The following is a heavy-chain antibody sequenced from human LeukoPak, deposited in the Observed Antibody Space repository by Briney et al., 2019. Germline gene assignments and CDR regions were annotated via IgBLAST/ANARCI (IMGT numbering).Heavy chain of an antibody. CDR2: ISSSGSTI. CDR1: GFTFSNYW. Sequence: PGGSLRLSCAASGFTFSNYWMSWVRQAPGKGLEWVSYISSSGSTIYYADSVKGRFTISRDNAKNSLYLQMNSLRAEDTAVYYCARQLYGDYVPDYWGQGTLVTVSS. CDR3: ARQLYGDYVPDY. J-gene: IGHJ4*02. V-gene: IGHV3-48*03. D-gene: IGHD4-17*01.